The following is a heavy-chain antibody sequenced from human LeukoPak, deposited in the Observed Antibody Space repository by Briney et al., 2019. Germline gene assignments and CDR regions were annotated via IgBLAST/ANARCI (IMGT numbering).Heavy chain of an antibody. J-gene: IGHJ6*03. CDR1: GGSISSGRYY. CDR3: ARVGGLRFLEWSSPFYYYMDV. CDR2: IYSSGST. D-gene: IGHD3-3*01. V-gene: IGHV4-61*02. Sequence: SETLSLTCTVSGGSISSGRYYWSWIRQPAGKGLEWIGRIYSSGSTNYNPSLTGRVTISVDTSNNEFSLKLNSVTAADTAVYYCARVGGLRFLEWSSPFYYYMDVWGKGTTVTVSS.